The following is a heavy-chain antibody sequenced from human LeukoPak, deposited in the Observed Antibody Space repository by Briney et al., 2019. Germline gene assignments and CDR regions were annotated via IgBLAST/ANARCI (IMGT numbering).Heavy chain of an antibody. D-gene: IGHD4-17*01. V-gene: IGHV3-30-3*01. CDR3: ARGGDYLDY. Sequence: GGSLRLSCAASGFTFSSYAMHWVRQAPGKGLEWVAVISYDGSNKYYADSVKVRFTISRDNSKNTLYLQMNSLRAEDTAVYYCARGGDYLDYWGQGTLVTVSS. CDR1: GFTFSSYA. CDR2: ISYDGSNK. J-gene: IGHJ4*02.